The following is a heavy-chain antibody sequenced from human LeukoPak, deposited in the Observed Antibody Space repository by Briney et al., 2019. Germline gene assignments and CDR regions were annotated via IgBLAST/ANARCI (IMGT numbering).Heavy chain of an antibody. CDR1: GFTYSSYS. Sequence: GSLRLSCAASGFTYSSYSMNWIRQPPGKGLEWIGSIYYGGSTYYNASLRSRVTTSVDTSKNQFSLKLSSVTAADTAVYYCAKSTYYYDTFVNAFDLWGQGTVVTVSS. D-gene: IGHD3-22*01. J-gene: IGHJ3*01. V-gene: IGHV4-39*07. CDR3: AKSTYYYDTFVNAFDL. CDR2: IYYGGST.